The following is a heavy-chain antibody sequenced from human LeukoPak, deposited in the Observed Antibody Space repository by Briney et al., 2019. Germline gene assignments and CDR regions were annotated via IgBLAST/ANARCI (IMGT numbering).Heavy chain of an antibody. CDR3: ARGYCSGGSCYSGRNWFDP. J-gene: IGHJ5*02. CDR2: INHSGST. D-gene: IGHD2-15*01. CDR1: GGSFSGYY. V-gene: IGHV4-34*01. Sequence: SETLSLTCAVYGGSFSGYYWSWIRQPPGKGLEWIGEINHSGSTYYNPSLKSRVTISVDTSKNQFSLKLSSVTAADTAVYYCARGYCSGGSCYSGRNWFDPWGQGTLVTVSS.